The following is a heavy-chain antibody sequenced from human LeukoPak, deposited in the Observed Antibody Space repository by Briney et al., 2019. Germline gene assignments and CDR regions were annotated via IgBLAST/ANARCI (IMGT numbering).Heavy chain of an antibody. CDR3: ARAARGVISYYFDY. D-gene: IGHD3-10*01. Sequence: SETLSLTCTVSGGSISSGGYYWSWIRQHPGKGLEWIGYIYYSGSTYYNPSLKSRVTISVDTSKNQFSLKLSSVTAADTAVYYCARAARGVISYYFDYWGQGTLVTVSS. CDR1: GGSISSGGYY. CDR2: IYYSGST. J-gene: IGHJ4*02. V-gene: IGHV4-31*03.